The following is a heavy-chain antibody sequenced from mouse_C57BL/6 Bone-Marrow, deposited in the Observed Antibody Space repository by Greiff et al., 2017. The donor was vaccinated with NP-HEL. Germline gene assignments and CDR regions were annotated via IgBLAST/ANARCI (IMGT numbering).Heavy chain of an antibody. V-gene: IGHV1-61*01. CDR3: ERRDDSHYYAMDY. CDR2: IYPSDSET. J-gene: IGHJ4*01. Sequence: VQLQQPGAELVRPGSSVKLSCKASGYTFTSYWMDWVKQRPGQGLEWIGNIYPSDSETHYNQKFKDKATLTVDKSSSTAYMQLSSLTSEDSAVYYCERRDDSHYYAMDYWGQGTSVTVSA. CDR1: GYTFTSYW. D-gene: IGHD2-4*01.